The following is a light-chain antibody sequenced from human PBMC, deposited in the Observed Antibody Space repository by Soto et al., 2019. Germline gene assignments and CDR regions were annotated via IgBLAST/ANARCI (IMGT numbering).Light chain of an antibody. CDR2: EVN. Sequence: QSVLTQPPSASGSPGQSVPISCTGASSDVGGNDYVSWYQHHPGKVPKLMIFEVNKRPSGVPHRFSGSKSGNTASLTVSGLQAEDEADYYCCSYGFAGSDYLVFGGGTKLTVL. CDR1: SSDVGGNDY. V-gene: IGLV2-8*01. CDR3: CSYGFAGSDYLV. J-gene: IGLJ3*02.